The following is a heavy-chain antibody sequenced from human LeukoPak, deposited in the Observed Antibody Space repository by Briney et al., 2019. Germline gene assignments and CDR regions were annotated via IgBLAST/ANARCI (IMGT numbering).Heavy chain of an antibody. CDR1: GGSFSGYC. J-gene: IGHJ4*02. V-gene: IGHV4-34*01. CDR2: INHSGST. D-gene: IGHD4-17*01. Sequence: SETLSLTCAVYGGSFSGYCWSWIRQPPGKGLEWIGEINHSGSTNYNPSLKSRVTISVDTSKNQFSLKLSSVTAADTAVYYCARANYGDYLDYWGQGTLVIVSS. CDR3: ARANYGDYLDY.